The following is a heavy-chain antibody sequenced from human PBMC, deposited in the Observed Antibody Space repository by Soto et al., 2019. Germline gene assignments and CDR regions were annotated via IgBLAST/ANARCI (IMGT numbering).Heavy chain of an antibody. D-gene: IGHD3-3*01. Sequence: QVHLQESGPGLVRPSETLALTRTVYGGSFKSGSYYWIRFPQPPGKGLVWNGYAYHTGRTDYNPSLKSRVSISMDTSKNQFSLDLDSVTPADTAVYFCARDFDYFDSWGQGTLVTVS. CDR1: GGSFKSGSYY. J-gene: IGHJ4*02. CDR2: AYHTGRT. V-gene: IGHV4-61*01. CDR3: ARDFDYFDS.